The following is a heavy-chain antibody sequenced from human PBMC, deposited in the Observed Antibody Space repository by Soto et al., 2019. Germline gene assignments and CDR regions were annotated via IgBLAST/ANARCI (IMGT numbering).Heavy chain of an antibody. J-gene: IGHJ5*02. CDR2: IIPMFGTA. D-gene: IGHD2-15*01. CDR3: ARDVEEGYCSGGSCYVYWFDP. Sequence: QVQLVQSGAEVRKPGSSVKVSCKASGGTFSRHTISWVRQAPGQGLEWMGGIIPMFGTANYAQKFQGRVTITADKSTSTAYMELSSLRSEDTAVYYCARDVEEGYCSGGSCYVYWFDPWGQGTLVTVSS. CDR1: GGTFSRHT. V-gene: IGHV1-69*06.